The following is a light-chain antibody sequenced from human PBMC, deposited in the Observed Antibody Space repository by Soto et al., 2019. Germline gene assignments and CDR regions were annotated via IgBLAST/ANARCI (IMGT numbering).Light chain of an antibody. CDR1: SSDVGGYNY. V-gene: IGLV2-14*01. CDR2: EVI. J-gene: IGLJ1*01. Sequence: QSVLTQPASVSGSPGQSITISCTGTSSDVGGYNYVSWYQQHPGKAPKLIIYEVITRPSGVSFRFSGATSGNTASPSTSGLRADDDAAYYCTSYKSSSTLSVFGTGTKVTVL. CDR3: TSYKSSSTLSV.